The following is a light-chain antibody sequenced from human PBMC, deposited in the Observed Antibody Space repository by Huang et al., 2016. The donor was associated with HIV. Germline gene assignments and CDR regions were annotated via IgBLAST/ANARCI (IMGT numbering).Light chain of an antibody. CDR3: QQYYSTPT. V-gene: IGKV4-1*01. J-gene: IGKJ1*01. CDR2: WAS. Sequence: DIVMTQSPDSLAVSLGEKATINCKSSQSVLYSSNNKNYLAWYQQKPGQPPKLRIYWASSRESGVPDRFSGSGSGTDFTLTINSLQAEDVAVYYCQQYYSTPTFGQGTKVEIK. CDR1: QSVLYSSNNKNY.